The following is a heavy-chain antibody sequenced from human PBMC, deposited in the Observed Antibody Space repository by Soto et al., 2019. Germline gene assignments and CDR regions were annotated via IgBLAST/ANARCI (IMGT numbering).Heavy chain of an antibody. J-gene: IGHJ4*02. D-gene: IGHD2-2*01. CDR2: ISYDGSNK. V-gene: IGHV3-30-3*01. CDR3: ARAQAGEYQLLGRAPFDY. CDR1: GFTFSSYA. Sequence: GGSLRLSCAASGFTFSSYAMHWVRQAPGKGLEWVAVISYDGSNKYYADSVKGRFTISRDNSKNTLYLQMNSLRAEDTAVYYCARAQAGEYQLLGRAPFDYWGQGTLVTVSS.